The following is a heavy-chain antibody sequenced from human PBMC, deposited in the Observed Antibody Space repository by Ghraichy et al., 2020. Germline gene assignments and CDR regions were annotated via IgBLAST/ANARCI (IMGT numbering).Heavy chain of an antibody. CDR1: GGTFSSFA. D-gene: IGHD6-13*01. J-gene: IGHJ4*02. V-gene: IGHV1-69*13. CDR3: AKTSAVTGTSLKY. Sequence: SVKVSCKASGGTFSSFAISWVRQAPGQGLEWMGGIVPILTTANYAQKIQDRVTITADESTSTAYMELSSLRSDDTAVYYCAKTSAVTGTSLKYWGQGTQVTVSS. CDR2: IVPILTTA.